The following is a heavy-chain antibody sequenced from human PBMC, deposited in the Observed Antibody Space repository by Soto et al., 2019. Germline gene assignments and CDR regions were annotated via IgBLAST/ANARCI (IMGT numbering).Heavy chain of an antibody. D-gene: IGHD2-15*01. Sequence: GGSLRLSCAASGFTFDHYAMHWVRQAPGKGLEWVSLISWDADSTYYADSVKGRFTISRENAKNSLYLQMNSLRAGDTAVYYCARAYSGRLPRRADYYYAMDVWGLGTTVTVSS. CDR2: ISWDADST. J-gene: IGHJ6*02. CDR1: GFTFDHYA. V-gene: IGHV3-43D*04. CDR3: ARAYSGRLPRRADYYYAMDV.